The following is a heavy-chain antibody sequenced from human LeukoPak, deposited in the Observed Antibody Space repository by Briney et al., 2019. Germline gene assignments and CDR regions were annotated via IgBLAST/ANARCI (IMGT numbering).Heavy chain of an antibody. CDR2: IYYSGST. CDR1: AGSSSSSSYY. D-gene: IGHD3-10*01. J-gene: IGHJ4*02. Sequence: PSETLSLTCTVSAGSSSSSSYYWGWIRQPPGKGLEWIGSIYYSGSTYYNPSLKSRVTISVDTSKNQFSLKLSSVTAADTAVYYCARYYYGSGSYYYFDYWGQGTLVTVSS. CDR3: ARYYYGSGSYYYFDY. V-gene: IGHV4-39*01.